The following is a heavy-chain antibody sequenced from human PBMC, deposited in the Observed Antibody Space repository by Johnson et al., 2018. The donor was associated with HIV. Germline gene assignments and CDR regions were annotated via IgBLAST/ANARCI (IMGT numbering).Heavy chain of an antibody. V-gene: IGHV3-30*02. J-gene: IGHJ3*02. CDR2: IRYDGSNK. D-gene: IGHD6-19*01. Sequence: VQLVESGGGVVQPGRSLRLSCAASGFTFSSYGMHWVRQAPGKGLEWVAFIRYDGSNKYYADSVKGRFTISRDNSKNTLYLQMNSLRAEDTAVYYCAETVAGQGAFDIWGQGTMVTVSS. CDR3: AETVAGQGAFDI. CDR1: GFTFSSYG.